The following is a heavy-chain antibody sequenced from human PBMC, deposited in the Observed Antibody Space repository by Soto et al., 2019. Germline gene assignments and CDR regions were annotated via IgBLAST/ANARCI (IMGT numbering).Heavy chain of an antibody. CDR1: GFTFDDYA. D-gene: IGHD5-12*01. CDR2: ISWNSRTT. CDR3: AKDIPQGRWLHASQH. Sequence: EVQLVESGGGLVQPGRSLRLSCAASGFTFDDYAMHWVRQAPGKGLEWISGISWNSRTTEYADSVKGRFTISRDNAKNSLYLQMNSLRDEDTALYHCAKDIPQGRWLHASQHRGQCSLVTVSS. V-gene: IGHV3-9*01. J-gene: IGHJ1*01.